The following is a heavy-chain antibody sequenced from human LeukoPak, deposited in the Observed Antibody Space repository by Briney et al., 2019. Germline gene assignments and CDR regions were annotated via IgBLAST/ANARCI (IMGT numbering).Heavy chain of an antibody. CDR2: INPNSGGT. Sequence: ASVKVSCKASGYTFTGYYMHWVRQAPRQGLEWMGWINPNSGGTNYAQKFQGRVTMTRGTSISTAYMELSRLRSDDTAVYYCARASDLYDYVWGSYRYYFDYWGQGTLVTVSS. CDR3: ARASDLYDYVWGSYRYYFDY. CDR1: GYTFTGYY. V-gene: IGHV1-2*02. D-gene: IGHD3-16*02. J-gene: IGHJ4*02.